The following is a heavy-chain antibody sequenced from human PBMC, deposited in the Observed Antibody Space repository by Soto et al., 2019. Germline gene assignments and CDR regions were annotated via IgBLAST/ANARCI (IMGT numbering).Heavy chain of an antibody. Sequence: PGGSLRLSCAGSGFTFSTYGMYWVRQAPGKGLEWVAVIWYDGSNKYYADSVKGRFTISRDNSKNTLYLQMNSLRAEDTAVYYCARVAVRSGWFNYFDYWGQGTLVTVSS. CDR3: ARVAVRSGWFNYFDY. J-gene: IGHJ4*02. V-gene: IGHV3-33*01. CDR2: IWYDGSNK. CDR1: GFTFSTYG. D-gene: IGHD6-19*01.